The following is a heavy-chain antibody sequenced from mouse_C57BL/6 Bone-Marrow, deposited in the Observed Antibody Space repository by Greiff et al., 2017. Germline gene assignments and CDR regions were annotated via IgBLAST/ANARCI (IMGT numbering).Heavy chain of an antibody. CDR1: GYTFTGYW. J-gene: IGHJ1*03. CDR2: ILPGSGST. Sequence: QVQLQQPGAELLKPGASVQLSCKATGYTFTGYWIEWVKKRPGHGLEWIGEILPGSGSTNYNEKFKGTATFTADTSSNTADMQLSCQTTEDSAIYYCARSVVLRYLRWYFDVWGTGTTVTVSS. D-gene: IGHD1-1*01. CDR3: ARSVVLRYLRWYFDV. V-gene: IGHV1-9*01.